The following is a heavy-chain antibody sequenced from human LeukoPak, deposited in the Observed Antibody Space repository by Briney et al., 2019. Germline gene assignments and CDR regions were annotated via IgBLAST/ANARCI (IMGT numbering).Heavy chain of an antibody. CDR2: ISGSGGST. CDR3: AKDQESAVAGTGIGFDY. Sequence: GGSLRLSCAASGFTFSSYAMSWVRQAPGKGLEWVSAISGSGGSTYYADSVKGRFTISRDSSKNTLYLQMNSLRAEDTAVYYCAKDQESAVAGTGIGFDYWGQGTLVTVSS. J-gene: IGHJ4*02. V-gene: IGHV3-23*01. CDR1: GFTFSSYA. D-gene: IGHD6-19*01.